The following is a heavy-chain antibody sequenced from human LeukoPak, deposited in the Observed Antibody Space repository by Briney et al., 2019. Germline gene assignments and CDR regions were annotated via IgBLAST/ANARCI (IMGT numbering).Heavy chain of an antibody. CDR2: IGNNGGGI. Sequence: GSLRLSCAASGFTFSTYTMCWVRHPPGKRLEWVSIIGNNGGGIHYADSVKGRFTISRDNFKNALYLQMNSLRVEDTAVYYCAIDPTWGTHSWGQGVLVTVSS. CDR3: AIDPTWGTHS. D-gene: IGHD7-27*01. V-gene: IGHV3-23*01. J-gene: IGHJ4*02. CDR1: GFTFSTYT.